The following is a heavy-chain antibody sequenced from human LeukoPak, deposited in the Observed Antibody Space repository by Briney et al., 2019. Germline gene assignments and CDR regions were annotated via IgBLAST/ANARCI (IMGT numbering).Heavy chain of an antibody. J-gene: IGHJ4*02. CDR2: IYYIGST. V-gene: IGHV4-59*08. CDR3: ARHSPAVAGTIFDY. Sequence: SETLSLTCTVSGGSISSYYWSWIRQSPGKGLEWIGYIYYIGSTNYNPSLKSRVTISVDTSKNQFSLKLSSVTAADTAVYYCARHSPAVAGTIFDYWGQGTLVTVSS. CDR1: GGSISSYY. D-gene: IGHD6-19*01.